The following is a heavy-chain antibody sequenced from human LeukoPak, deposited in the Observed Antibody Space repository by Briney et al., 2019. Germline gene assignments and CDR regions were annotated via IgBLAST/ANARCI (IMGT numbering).Heavy chain of an antibody. J-gene: IGHJ4*02. V-gene: IGHV3-73*01. CDR3: TRPSYDSSVSGVVY. CDR1: GFTFSGSA. Sequence: GGSLRLSCVTSGFTFSGSAIHWVRQASGKGLEWVGRIRSKANSYATTDVASVRGRFSISRDDSKNTAYLQMNSLKTEDTAVYYCTRPSYDSSVSGVVYWGQGTLVTVSS. D-gene: IGHD3-22*01. CDR2: IRSKANSYAT.